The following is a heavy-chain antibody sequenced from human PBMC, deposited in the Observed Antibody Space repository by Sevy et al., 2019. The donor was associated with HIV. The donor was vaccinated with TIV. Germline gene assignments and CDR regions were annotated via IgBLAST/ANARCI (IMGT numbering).Heavy chain of an antibody. CDR1: GFTFSYYW. CDR3: ARGKSGYGYALNY. J-gene: IGHJ4*02. Sequence: GGSLRLSCAASGFTFSYYWMSWVRQAPGKGLEWVSVIHSDDTTYHADSVKDRFTISRDNFKNTLYLHMSSLRAEDTAVYYCARGKSGYGYALNYWGQGTLVTVSS. CDR2: IHSDDTT. D-gene: IGHD5-18*01. V-gene: IGHV3-66*01.